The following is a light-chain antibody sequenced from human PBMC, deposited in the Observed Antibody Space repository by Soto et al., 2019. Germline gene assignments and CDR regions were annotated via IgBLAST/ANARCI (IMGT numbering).Light chain of an antibody. CDR2: GAS. CDR3: QQYGSSPLT. V-gene: IGKV3-20*01. CDR1: QSVSSSY. J-gene: IGKJ4*01. Sequence: EIVLTQSPGTLSLSPGDRATLSCRASQSVSSSYLAWYQQKPGQAPRLIIYGASIRATGIPDRFSGSGSGTDFTLTISRLEPEDFAVYYGQQYGSSPLTFGGGTKVEIK.